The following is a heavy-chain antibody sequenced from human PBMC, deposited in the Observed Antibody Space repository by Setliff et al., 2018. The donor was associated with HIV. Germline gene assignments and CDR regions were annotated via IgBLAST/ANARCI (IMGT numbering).Heavy chain of an antibody. D-gene: IGHD2-15*01. CDR1: GFSLSTSGVA. CDR3: AHQELGYCSGGSCPPPHAFDI. Sequence: SGPTLVNPTQTLTLTCTFSGFSLSTSGVAVAWVRQPPGKALEWLALIYWDDDKHYSPSLKSRLTITKDTSKNQVVLTMTTMDPVDTATYYCAHQELGYCSGGSCPPPHAFDIWGQGTMVTVSS. J-gene: IGHJ3*02. V-gene: IGHV2-5*02. CDR2: IYWDDDK.